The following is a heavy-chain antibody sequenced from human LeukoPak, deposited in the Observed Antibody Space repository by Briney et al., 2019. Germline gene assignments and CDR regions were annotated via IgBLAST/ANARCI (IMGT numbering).Heavy chain of an antibody. J-gene: IGHJ3*02. V-gene: IGHV4-59*01. CDR1: GGSISNYY. Sequence: SETLSLTCTVSGGSISNYYWIWMRQPPGKGLEWIGSLYNSGSTNYNPSLKSRLTISVNMSKNQVSLQLSSVTAADMAVYYCARGVTSPLDAFDIWGQGTTVTVSS. CDR2: LYNSGST. CDR3: ARGVTSPLDAFDI. D-gene: IGHD1-26*01.